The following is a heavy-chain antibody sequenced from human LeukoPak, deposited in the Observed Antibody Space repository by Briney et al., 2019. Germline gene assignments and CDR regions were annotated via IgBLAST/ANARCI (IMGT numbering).Heavy chain of an antibody. CDR1: GFTFSSYS. D-gene: IGHD6-13*01. CDR2: IKEDGSEK. CDR3: VAAGGY. V-gene: IGHV3-7*05. Sequence: GGSLRLSCAASGFTFSSYSMNWVRQAPGKGLEWVASIKEDGSEKNYVDSVKGRFTISRDNAKNSLCLQMNSLRAEDTAVYYCVAAGGYWGQGALVTVSS. J-gene: IGHJ4*02.